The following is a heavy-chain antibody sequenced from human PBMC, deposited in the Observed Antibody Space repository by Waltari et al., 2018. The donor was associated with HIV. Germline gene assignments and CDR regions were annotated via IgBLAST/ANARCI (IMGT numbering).Heavy chain of an antibody. V-gene: IGHV1-69*12. CDR3: STSRQNNSYASDYGAYLLAS. CDR2: VIPVFGTL. Sequence: QVQLVQSGAEVKRPGSSVKVSCQASGGTFTSYSVSCVRQAPGQGLEWMGGVIPVFGTLNYAQKFKDRLTLIADEAKGTAYMELTNLRSEDTALYYCSTSRQNNSYASDYGAYLLASWGQGTLVTVSS. CDR1: GGTFTSYS. J-gene: IGHJ4*02. D-gene: IGHD4-17*01.